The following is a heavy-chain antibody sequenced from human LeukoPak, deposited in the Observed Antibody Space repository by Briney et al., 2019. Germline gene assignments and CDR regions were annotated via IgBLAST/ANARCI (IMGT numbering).Heavy chain of an antibody. Sequence: GGSLRLSCAASGFTFSSYWMTWVRQAPGKGLEWVAVISYDGSNKYYADSVKGRFTISRDNSKNTLYLQMNSLRAEDTAVYYCARDLSDEAFYYYYGMDVWGQGTTVTVS. CDR2: ISYDGSNK. J-gene: IGHJ6*02. CDR3: ARDLSDEAFYYYYGMDV. D-gene: IGHD5-24*01. CDR1: GFTFSSYW. V-gene: IGHV3-30*03.